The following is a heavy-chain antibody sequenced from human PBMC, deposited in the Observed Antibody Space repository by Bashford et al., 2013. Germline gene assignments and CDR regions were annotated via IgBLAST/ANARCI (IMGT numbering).Heavy chain of an antibody. Sequence: SETLSLTCAVYGGSFSGYYWSWIRQPPGKGLEWIGEINHSGSTNYNPSLKSRVTISVDTSKNQFSLKLSSVTAADTAVYYCARGSSGYSYGWGQGTSGHRLL. D-gene: IGHD5-18*01. CDR3: ARGSSGYSYG. V-gene: IGHV4-34*01. J-gene: IGHJ3*01. CDR1: GGSFSGYY. CDR2: INHSGST.